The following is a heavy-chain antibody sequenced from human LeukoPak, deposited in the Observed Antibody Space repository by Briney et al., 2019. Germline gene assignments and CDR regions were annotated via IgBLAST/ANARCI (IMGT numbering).Heavy chain of an antibody. Sequence: GGSLRLSCAASGFTFSSYSMNWVRQAPGKGLEWVSSISSSSSYIYYADSVKGRFTISRDNAKNSLYLQMNSLRAEDTAVYYCARAYDSNGFFGAFDIRGQGTMVTVSS. D-gene: IGHD3-22*01. CDR1: GFTFSSYS. CDR2: ISSSSSYI. CDR3: ARAYDSNGFFGAFDI. V-gene: IGHV3-21*01. J-gene: IGHJ3*02.